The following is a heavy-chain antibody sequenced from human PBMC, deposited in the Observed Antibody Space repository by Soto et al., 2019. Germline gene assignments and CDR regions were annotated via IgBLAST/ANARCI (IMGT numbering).Heavy chain of an antibody. CDR1: GGSISSGGYY. J-gene: IGHJ5*02. CDR2: IYYSGST. D-gene: IGHD6-6*01. V-gene: IGHV4-31*03. CDR3: ARDRSSSRGPWFDP. Sequence: SETLSLTCTVSGGSISSGGYYWSWIRQHPGKGLEWIGYIYYSGSTYYNPSLKSRVTISVDTSKNQFSLKLSSVTAADTAVYYCARDRSSSRGPWFDPWGQGTLVTVSS.